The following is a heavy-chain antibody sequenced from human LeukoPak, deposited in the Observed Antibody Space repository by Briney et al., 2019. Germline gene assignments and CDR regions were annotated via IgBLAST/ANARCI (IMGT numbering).Heavy chain of an antibody. D-gene: IGHD1-26*01. CDR2: IYTSGST. CDR3: ARHTFEWELLPDWFDP. CDR1: GGSISSYY. J-gene: IGHJ5*02. V-gene: IGHV4-4*07. Sequence: SETLSLTCTVSGGSISSYYWSWIRQPAGKGLEWIGRIYTSGSTNYNPSLKSRVTISVDKSKNQFSLKLSSVTAADTAVYYCARHTFEWELLPDWFDPWGQGTLVTVSS.